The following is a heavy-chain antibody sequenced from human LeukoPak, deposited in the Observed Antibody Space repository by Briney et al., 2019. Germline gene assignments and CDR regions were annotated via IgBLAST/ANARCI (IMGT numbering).Heavy chain of an antibody. J-gene: IGHJ6*02. D-gene: IGHD3-16*02. V-gene: IGHV4-39*07. CDR2: IYYSGST. Sequence: SETLSLTCTVSGGSISSSSYYWGWIRQPPGKGLEWIGSIYYSGSTYYNPSLKSRVTISVDTSKNQFSLKLSSVTAADTAVYYCARDPKDYVWGSYRYSHYYGMDVWGQGTTVTVSS. CDR3: ARDPKDYVWGSYRYSHYYGMDV. CDR1: GGSISSSSYY.